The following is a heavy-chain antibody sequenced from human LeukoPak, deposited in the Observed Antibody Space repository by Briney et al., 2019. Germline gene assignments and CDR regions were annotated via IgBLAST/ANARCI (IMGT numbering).Heavy chain of an antibody. CDR1: GGSISSSGYY. CDR2: IYYSGST. Sequence: SETLSLTCSVSGGSISSSGYYWAWIRQSPGKGLEWIGSIYYSGSTYYNPSLESRVTISIDTSKNQLSLKLSSVTAADTAVYSCVRHVARAFDIWGQGTKVTVSS. CDR3: VRHVARAFDI. V-gene: IGHV4-39*01. J-gene: IGHJ3*02.